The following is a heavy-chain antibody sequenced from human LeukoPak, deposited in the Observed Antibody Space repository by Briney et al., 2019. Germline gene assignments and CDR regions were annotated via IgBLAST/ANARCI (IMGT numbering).Heavy chain of an antibody. CDR1: GFTFSSYS. V-gene: IGHV3-48*01. D-gene: IGHD3-9*01. J-gene: IGHJ5*02. CDR3: AKTSVDDILTGYPNWFDP. CDR2: ISSGSSTI. Sequence: GGSLRLSCGASGFTFSSYSMNWVRQAPGKGLEWVSYISSGSSTIYYADSVKGRFTISRDNAKSSLYLQMNSLRAEDTAVYYCAKTSVDDILTGYPNWFDPWGQGTLVTVSS.